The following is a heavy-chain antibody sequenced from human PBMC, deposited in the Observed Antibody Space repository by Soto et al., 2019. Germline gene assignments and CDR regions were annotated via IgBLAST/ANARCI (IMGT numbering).Heavy chain of an antibody. Sequence: PGVSLRLSCAASGFTFSSYAMHWVRQSPGKGLEWVAVISYDGSNKYYADSVKGRFTISRDNSKNTLYLQMNSLRAEDTAVYYCGSEHTNWSGYYMIHYGMDVWGHGTTVTVSS. CDR1: GFTFSSYA. D-gene: IGHD3-3*01. CDR3: GSEHTNWSGYYMIHYGMDV. V-gene: IGHV3-30-3*01. J-gene: IGHJ6*02. CDR2: ISYDGSNK.